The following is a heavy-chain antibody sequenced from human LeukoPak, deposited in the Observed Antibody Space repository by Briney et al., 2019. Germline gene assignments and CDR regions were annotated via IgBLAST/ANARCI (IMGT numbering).Heavy chain of an antibody. J-gene: IGHJ4*02. CDR2: ISAYNGNT. CDR1: GYTFSSYG. V-gene: IGHV1-18*01. D-gene: IGHD3-10*01. Sequence: ASVKVSCKASGYTFSSYGISWVRKAPGQGLEWMAWISAYNGNTDYAQNLRGRVTMTTDTSTSTAYMELRSLTSDDTAVYYCARDSVDGSGTYYNDSPDYWGQGTLVTVSS. CDR3: ARDSVDGSGTYYNDSPDY.